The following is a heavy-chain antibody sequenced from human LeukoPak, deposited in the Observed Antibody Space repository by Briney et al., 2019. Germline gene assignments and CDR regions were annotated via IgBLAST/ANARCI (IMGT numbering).Heavy chain of an antibody. J-gene: IGHJ3*02. CDR2: IDNDGSDS. D-gene: IGHD1-14*01. V-gene: IGHV3-74*01. Sequence: GGSLGLSCAASEFTFTNYWMHWVRQAPGEGLVWVSRIDNDGSDSIYADSVKGRFTISRDNAKNTVYLQMHGLRADDTAVYYCARGGYHHGFDIWGQGTMVTVSS. CDR1: EFTFTNYW. CDR3: ARGGYHHGFDI.